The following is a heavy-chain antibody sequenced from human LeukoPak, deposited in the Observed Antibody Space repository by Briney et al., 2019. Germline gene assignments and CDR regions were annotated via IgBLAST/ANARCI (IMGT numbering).Heavy chain of an antibody. Sequence: GGSLRLSCAASGFTFSSYSMNWVRQAPGKGLEWVSSISSSSSYIYYTDSVKGRFTISRDNSKNTLYLQMNSMRAEDTAVYYCARAEMATITGFDYWGQGTLVTVSS. CDR3: ARAEMATITGFDY. J-gene: IGHJ4*02. D-gene: IGHD5-24*01. CDR1: GFTFSSYS. CDR2: ISSSSSYI. V-gene: IGHV3-21*04.